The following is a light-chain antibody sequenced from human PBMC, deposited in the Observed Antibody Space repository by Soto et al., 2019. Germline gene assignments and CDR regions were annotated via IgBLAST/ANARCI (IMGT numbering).Light chain of an antibody. Sequence: EFVLTQSPGTLSLSPVERATLSCMASQTVRNNYLAWYQQKPGQAPRLLIYGASSRATGIPDRFSGSGSGTDFTLTISRLEPEDFAVYYCQQYGSSPPLTFGGGTKVDIK. V-gene: IGKV3-20*01. CDR1: QTVRNNY. CDR2: GAS. CDR3: QQYGSSPPLT. J-gene: IGKJ4*01.